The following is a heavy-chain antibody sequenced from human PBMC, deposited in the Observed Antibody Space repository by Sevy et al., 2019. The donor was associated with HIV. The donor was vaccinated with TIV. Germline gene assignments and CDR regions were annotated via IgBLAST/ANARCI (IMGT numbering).Heavy chain of an antibody. J-gene: IGHJ4*02. D-gene: IGHD5-18*01. CDR1: GYSFTSYW. V-gene: IGHV5-51*01. Sequence: GESLKISCKGSGYSFTSYWIGWVGQMPGKGLEWMGIIYPGDSDTSYSPSFQGQVTISADKSISTAYLQWSSLKASDTAMYYCARLRIQLWSPPDYWGQGTLVTVSS. CDR2: IYPGDSDT. CDR3: ARLRIQLWSPPDY.